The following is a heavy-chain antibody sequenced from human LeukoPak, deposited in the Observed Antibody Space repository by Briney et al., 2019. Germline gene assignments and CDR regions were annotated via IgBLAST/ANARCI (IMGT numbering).Heavy chain of an antibody. J-gene: IGHJ4*02. CDR1: GFTFSSYA. D-gene: IGHD6-13*01. CDR3: ARGQALVRGNY. V-gene: IGHV3-30-3*01. Sequence: PGGSLRLSCAASGFTFSSYAMHWVRQAPGKGLEWVAVISYDGSNKYYADSVKGRFTISRDNSKNTLYLQMNSLRAEDTAVYYCARGQALVRGNYWGQGTLVTVSS. CDR2: ISYDGSNK.